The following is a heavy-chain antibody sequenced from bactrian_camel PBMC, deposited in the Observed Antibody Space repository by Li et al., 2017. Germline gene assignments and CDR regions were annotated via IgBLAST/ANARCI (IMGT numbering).Heavy chain of an antibody. CDR3: ARLGNSYSDFTY. V-gene: IGHV3S25*01. CDR2: VYRGGGST. Sequence: VESGGSLRLSCSASGYSYGRRCMGWFRQAPGKERTGVAIVYRGGGSTYYVDSVKGRFTISRDNAKNTVSLQLNSLKTEDMAMYYCARLGNSYSDFTYWGQGTQVTVS. J-gene: IGHJ6*01. D-gene: IGHD6*01. CDR1: GYSYGRRC.